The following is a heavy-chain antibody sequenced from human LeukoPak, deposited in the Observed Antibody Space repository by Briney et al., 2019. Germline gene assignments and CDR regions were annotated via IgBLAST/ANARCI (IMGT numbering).Heavy chain of an antibody. D-gene: IGHD2-2*01. V-gene: IGHV4-39*01. CDR3: ARHPQRSKPAATKFDP. CDR1: GGSISSSSYY. J-gene: IGHJ5*02. CDR2: IYYSGST. Sequence: SETLSLTCTVSGGSISSSSYYWGWIRQPPGKGLEWIGSIYYSGSTYYNPSLKSRVTISVDTSKNQFSLKLSSVTAADTAVYYCARHPQRSKPAATKFDPWGQGTLVTVSS.